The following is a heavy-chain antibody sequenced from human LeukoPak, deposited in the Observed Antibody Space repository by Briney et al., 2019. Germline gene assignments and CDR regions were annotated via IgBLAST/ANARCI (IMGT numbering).Heavy chain of an antibody. D-gene: IGHD3-3*01. CDR3: VRGHSILGVEARFDP. J-gene: IGHJ5*02. Sequence: SETLSLTCSVSGDSMSNYYWNWIRQPPGKRREWFGLIFHSGYTTYNPSRQPRVTMSIDTSKNEFSLTLTSVTTADTAVYYCVRGHSILGVEARFDPWGQGALVTVSS. CDR2: IFHSGYT. CDR1: GDSMSNYY. V-gene: IGHV4-59*01.